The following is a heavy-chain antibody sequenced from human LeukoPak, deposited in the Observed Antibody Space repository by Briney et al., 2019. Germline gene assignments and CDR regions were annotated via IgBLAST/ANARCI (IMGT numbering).Heavy chain of an antibody. CDR1: GYTFTSYD. J-gene: IGHJ4*02. CDR2: MNPNSGNT. Sequence: AASVTVSCKASGYTFTSYDINWVRQAPGQGLEWMGWMNPNSGNTGYAQKFQGRVTMTRNTSISTAYMELSSLRSEDTAVYYCARYYDFWSGYSDRAFDYWGQGTLVTVSS. D-gene: IGHD3-3*01. CDR3: ARYYDFWSGYSDRAFDY. V-gene: IGHV1-8*01.